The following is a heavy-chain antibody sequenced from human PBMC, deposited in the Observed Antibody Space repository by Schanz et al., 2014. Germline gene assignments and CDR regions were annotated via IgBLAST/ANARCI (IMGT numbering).Heavy chain of an antibody. D-gene: IGHD3-10*01. V-gene: IGHV4-34*02. CDR1: GGSFSGYF. CDR2: INHSGNN. CDR3: ATNMVQGTISDEFDI. Sequence: VQLQQWGAGLLKPSETLSLTCDVYGGSFSGYFWSWIRHPPGKGLEWLGEINHSGNNYYNPSNKSRVTISIDTSKNKFALKLPTGPAADAAVYYCATNMVQGTISDEFDIWGQGTMVTVSS. J-gene: IGHJ3*02.